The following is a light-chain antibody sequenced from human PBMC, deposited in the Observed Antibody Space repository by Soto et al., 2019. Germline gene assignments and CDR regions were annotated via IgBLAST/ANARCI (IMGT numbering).Light chain of an antibody. CDR2: VNSDGSH. Sequence: QLVLTQSPSASASLGASVKLTCTLSSGHSTYAIAWHQQQPEKGPRYLMNVNSDGSHSKGDGIPDRFSGSSSAAERYLTISSLQSEDEADYYCQTWGTGIVVFGGGTKVTVL. V-gene: IGLV4-69*01. CDR3: QTWGTGIVV. CDR1: SGHSTYA. J-gene: IGLJ3*02.